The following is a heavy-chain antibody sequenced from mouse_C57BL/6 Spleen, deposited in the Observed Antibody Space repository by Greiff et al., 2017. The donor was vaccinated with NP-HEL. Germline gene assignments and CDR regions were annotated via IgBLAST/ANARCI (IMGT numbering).Heavy chain of an antibody. V-gene: IGHV1-82*01. D-gene: IGHD3-2*02. J-gene: IGHJ3*01. CDR3: ARDSSGLFAY. CDR1: GYAFSSSW. Sequence: QVQLQQSGPELVKPGASVKISCKASGYAFSSSWMNWVKQRPGKGLEWIGRIYPGDGDTNYNGKFKGKATLTADKSSSTAYMQLSSLTSEDAAVYFCARDSSGLFAYWGQGTLVTVSA. CDR2: IYPGDGDT.